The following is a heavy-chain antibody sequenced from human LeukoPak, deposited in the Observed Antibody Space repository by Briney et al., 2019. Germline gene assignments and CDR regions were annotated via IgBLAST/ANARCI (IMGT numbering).Heavy chain of an antibody. J-gene: IGHJ4*02. CDR1: GYTFTSYD. Sequence: ASVKVSCKASGYTFTSYDINWVRQATGQGLEWMGWINPNSGGTNYAQKFQGRVTMTRDTSVSTAYMELSRLRSDDTAVYYCARRKGEPNIFDYWGQGTLVTVSS. V-gene: IGHV1-2*02. CDR2: INPNSGGT. D-gene: IGHD3-16*01. CDR3: ARRKGEPNIFDY.